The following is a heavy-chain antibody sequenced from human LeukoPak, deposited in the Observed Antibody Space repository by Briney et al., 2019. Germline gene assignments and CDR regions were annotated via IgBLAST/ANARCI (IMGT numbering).Heavy chain of an antibody. CDR2: TRSKIYGGTT. CDR3: SAESITVFGVVINSLYD. V-gene: IGHV3-49*04. J-gene: IGHJ4*02. CDR1: GFTFGDYS. D-gene: IGHD3-3*01. Sequence: GGSLRLSCTASGFTFGDYSMTWVRQAPGKGLEWIGFTRSKIYGGTTEYAASVKGRFTISRDDSKNIAYLQMNSLKTEDTAVYYCSAESITVFGVVINSLYDWGQGTLVTVSS.